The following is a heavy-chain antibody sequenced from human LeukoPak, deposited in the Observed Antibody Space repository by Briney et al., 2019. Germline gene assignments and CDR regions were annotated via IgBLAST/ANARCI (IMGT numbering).Heavy chain of an antibody. CDR2: ISASGGRT. V-gene: IGHV3-23*01. CDR3: GKDPNGDWVGAHDV. D-gene: IGHD4/OR15-4a*01. CDR1: GFTFNNYA. Sequence: GGSLRLSCEGSGFTFNNYAMNWVRQAPGKGPEWVSGISASGGRTHYADSVKGRFTISRDSSKNTVFLQMNSLRVEDTALYYCGKDPNGDWVGAHDVWGQGTMVTVSS. J-gene: IGHJ3*01.